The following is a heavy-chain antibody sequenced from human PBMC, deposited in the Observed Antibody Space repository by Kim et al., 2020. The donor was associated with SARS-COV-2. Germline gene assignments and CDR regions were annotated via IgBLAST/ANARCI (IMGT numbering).Heavy chain of an antibody. CDR2: ISYDGSNK. CDR1: GFTFSSYG. Sequence: GGSLRLSCAASGFTFSSYGMHWVRQAPGKGLEWVAVISYDGSNKYYADSVKGRFTISRDNSKNTLYLQMNSLRAEDTAVYYCAKDQYYDFWSSYQVEELDKRDYWGQGTLVTVSS. J-gene: IGHJ4*02. CDR3: AKDQYYDFWSSYQVEELDKRDY. V-gene: IGHV3-30*18. D-gene: IGHD3-3*01.